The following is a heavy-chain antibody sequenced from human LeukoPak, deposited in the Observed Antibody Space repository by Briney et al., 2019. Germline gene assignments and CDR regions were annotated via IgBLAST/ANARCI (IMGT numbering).Heavy chain of an antibody. CDR2: IYTSGST. V-gene: IGHV4-4*07. D-gene: IGHD3-3*01. Sequence: SETLSLTCTVSGGSISSYYWRWIRQPAGKGLEWIGRIYTSGSTNYNPSLKSRVTMSVDTSKNQFSLKLSSVTAADTAVYYCARDGGSYYDFWSGYYTSNWFDPWGQGTLVTVSS. CDR1: GGSISSYY. J-gene: IGHJ5*02. CDR3: ARDGGSYYDFWSGYYTSNWFDP.